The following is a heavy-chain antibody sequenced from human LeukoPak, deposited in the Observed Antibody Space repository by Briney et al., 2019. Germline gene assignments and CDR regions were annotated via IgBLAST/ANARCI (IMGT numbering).Heavy chain of an antibody. Sequence: GGSLRLSCAASGFTFSSYGMHWVRQAPSKGLEWVAVISYDGSNKYYADSVKGRFTISRDNSKNTLYLQMNSLRAEDTAVYYCARVAGGYSYGLDYWGQGTLVTVSS. CDR1: GFTFSSYG. V-gene: IGHV3-30*03. D-gene: IGHD5-18*01. J-gene: IGHJ4*02. CDR3: ARVAGGYSYGLDY. CDR2: ISYDGSNK.